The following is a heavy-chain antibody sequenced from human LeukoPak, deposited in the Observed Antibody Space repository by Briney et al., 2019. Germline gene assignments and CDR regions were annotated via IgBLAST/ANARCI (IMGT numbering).Heavy chain of an antibody. J-gene: IGHJ4*02. V-gene: IGHV3-30*03. CDR2: ISYDGSNK. Sequence: GGSLRLSCAASGFTFSSYGMHWVRQAPGKGLEWVAVISYDGSNKYYADSVKGRFTISRDNSKNTLYLQMNSLRAEDTAVYYCASSRQSGGYCSGGSCDIDYWGQETLVTVSS. CDR1: GFTFSSYG. D-gene: IGHD2-15*01. CDR3: ASSRQSGGYCSGGSCDIDY.